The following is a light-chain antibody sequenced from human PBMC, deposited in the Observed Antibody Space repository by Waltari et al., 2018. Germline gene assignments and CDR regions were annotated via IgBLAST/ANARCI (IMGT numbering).Light chain of an antibody. CDR3: SSYAGSNTLV. J-gene: IGLJ2*01. CDR2: DVC. CDR1: SSDIGGYNY. Sequence: QAALTQPPSVSGSPGQSVTISCTGTSSDIGGYNYVSWYQQHPGKAPKLMIYDVCKRPSGVSDRFSGSKSGHPASLTISGLQAEDEADYYCSSYAGSNTLVFGGGTRLTVL. V-gene: IGLV2-11*01.